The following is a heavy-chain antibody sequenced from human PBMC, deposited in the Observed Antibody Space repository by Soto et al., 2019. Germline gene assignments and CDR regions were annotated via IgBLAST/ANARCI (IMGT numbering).Heavy chain of an antibody. CDR1: GYTFTSYA. D-gene: IGHD6-19*01. J-gene: IGHJ6*02. Sequence: ASVKVSCKASGYTFTSYAMHWVRQAPGQRFEWMGWINAGNGNTKYSQKFQGRVTITRDTSASTAYMELSSLRSEDTAVYYCATSAVAGPGDYYYYYYGMDVWGQGTTVTVSS. CDR3: ATSAVAGPGDYYYYYYGMDV. CDR2: INAGNGNT. V-gene: IGHV1-3*01.